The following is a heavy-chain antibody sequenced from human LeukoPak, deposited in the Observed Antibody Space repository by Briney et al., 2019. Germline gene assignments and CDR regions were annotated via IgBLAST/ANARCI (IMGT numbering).Heavy chain of an antibody. V-gene: IGHV3-33*06. D-gene: IGHD3-10*01. Sequence: SGRSLRLSCAASEFSLNTYGMHWVRQAPGKGLQGGASLMYDGTNKHHADSVKGRFTISRDNSKNTLYLQMNSLRAEDTAVYYCAKVGVRGVILGWFDPWGQGTLVTVSS. CDR1: EFSLNTYG. CDR2: LMYDGTNK. J-gene: IGHJ5*02. CDR3: AKVGVRGVILGWFDP.